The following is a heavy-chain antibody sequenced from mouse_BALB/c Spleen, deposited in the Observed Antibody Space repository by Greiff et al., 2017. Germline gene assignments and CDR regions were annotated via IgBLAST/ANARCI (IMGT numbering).Heavy chain of an antibody. J-gene: IGHJ2*01. Sequence: VKVVESGPGLVAPSQSLSITCTVSGFSLTSYGVHWVRQPPGKGLEWLGVIWAGGSTNYNSALMSRLSISKDNSKSQVFLKMNSLQTDDTDMYYCDREDGYYFDYGGQGTTLTVSS. V-gene: IGHV2-9*02. CDR1: GFSLTSYG. CDR2: IWAGGST. D-gene: IGHD2-3*01. CDR3: DREDGYYFDY.